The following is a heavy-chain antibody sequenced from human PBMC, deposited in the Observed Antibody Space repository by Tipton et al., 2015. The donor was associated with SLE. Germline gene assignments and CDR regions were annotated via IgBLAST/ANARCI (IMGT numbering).Heavy chain of an antibody. CDR3: ARILLADGYDY. V-gene: IGHV3-21*01. J-gene: IGHJ4*02. CDR2: ISSTSSYI. CDR1: GFTFSSYR. Sequence: SLRLSCAASGFTFSSYRMNWVRQAPGKGLDWVSSISSTSSYIYYADSVKGRFTISRDNAKNSLYLQMNSLRAEDTAVYYCARILLADGYDYWGQGTLVTVSS. D-gene: IGHD5-24*01.